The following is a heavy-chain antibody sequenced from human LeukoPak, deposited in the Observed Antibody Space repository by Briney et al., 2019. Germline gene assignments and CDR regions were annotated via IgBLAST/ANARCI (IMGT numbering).Heavy chain of an antibody. V-gene: IGHV1-2*06. CDR3: ASPARNFWSGYYYYGMDV. J-gene: IGHJ6*02. CDR2: INPNSGGT. D-gene: IGHD3-3*01. Sequence: GASVKVSCMASGYTFTGYYMHWVRQAPGQGLEWMGRINPNSGGTNYAQKFQGRVTMTRDTSISTAYMELSRLRSDDTAVYYCASPARNFWSGYYYYGMDVWGQGTTVTVSS. CDR1: GYTFTGYY.